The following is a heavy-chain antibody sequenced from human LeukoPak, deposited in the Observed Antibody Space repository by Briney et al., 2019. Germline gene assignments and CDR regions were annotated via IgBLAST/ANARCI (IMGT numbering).Heavy chain of an antibody. J-gene: IGHJ4*02. CDR1: GFSFSTYS. CDR3: AKEKAYYDSSGYYFSGFDY. D-gene: IGHD3-22*01. V-gene: IGHV3-23*01. Sequence: PGGSLRLSCAASGFSFSTYSFSWVRQAPGKGLEWVSGISGSGGSTYYADSVKGRFTISRDNSKNTLYLQMNSLRAEDTAVYYCAKEKAYYDSSGYYFSGFDYWGQGTLVTVSS. CDR2: ISGSGGST.